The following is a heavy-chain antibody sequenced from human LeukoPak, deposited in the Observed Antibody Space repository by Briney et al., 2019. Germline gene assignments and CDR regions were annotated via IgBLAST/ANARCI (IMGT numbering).Heavy chain of an antibody. CDR2: VDPEDGET. V-gene: IGHV1-69-2*01. J-gene: IGHJ4*02. Sequence: WASVKVSCKVSGYTFTDYYMHWVQQAPGKGLEWMGLVDPEDGETIYAEKFQGRVTITADTSTDTAYMELSSLRSEDTAVYYCATHGIYDILTFDYWGQGTLVTVSS. CDR3: ATHGIYDILTFDY. D-gene: IGHD3-9*01. CDR1: GYTFTDYY.